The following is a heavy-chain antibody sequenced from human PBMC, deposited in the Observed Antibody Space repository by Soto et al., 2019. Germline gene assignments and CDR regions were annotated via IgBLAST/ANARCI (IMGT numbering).Heavy chain of an antibody. Sequence: GGSLRLSCAASGFSFSLFWMSWVRQTPGKGLEWVANINEDGSEKFFADSVKGRFTISRDNAKNSLSLQMNSLTADDTAVYYCARTGWPQSSYYFDYWGQGTLVTVSS. CDR3: ARTGWPQSSYYFDY. J-gene: IGHJ4*02. V-gene: IGHV3-7*03. CDR2: INEDGSEK. D-gene: IGHD3-16*01. CDR1: GFSFSLFW.